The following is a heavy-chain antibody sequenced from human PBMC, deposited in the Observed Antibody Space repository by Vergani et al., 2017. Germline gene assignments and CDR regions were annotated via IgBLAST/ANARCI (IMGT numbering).Heavy chain of an antibody. J-gene: IGHJ4*02. V-gene: IGHV3-30*02. CDR3: ARDTVTGSRYFDY. CDR1: GFTFSNFC. D-gene: IGHD6-19*01. Sequence: QVQLVESGGGVVQPGGSLRPPWGASGFTFSNFCMPLVRQAPGKGLEWVTFIRYDGSNTYYADSVKGRFTISRDNSKNTLFLQMNSLRPEDTAVYYCARDTVTGSRYFDYWGQGTLVTVSS. CDR2: IRYDGSNT.